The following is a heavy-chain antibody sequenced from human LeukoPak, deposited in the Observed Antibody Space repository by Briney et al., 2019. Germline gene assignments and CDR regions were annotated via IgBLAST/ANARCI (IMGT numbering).Heavy chain of an antibody. V-gene: IGHV3-23*01. CDR2: ISASGGST. CDR3: AKVMKGSERLTMVRGVIIKTAGLYYMDV. D-gene: IGHD3-10*01. CDR1: GFTLSSYA. Sequence: GGSLRLSCAASGFTLSSYAMSWVRQAPGKGLEWVSSISASGGSTNYADSVKGRFTISRDNSKNTVYLQMNSLSAEDTAVYYCAKVMKGSERLTMVRGVIIKTAGLYYMDVWGKGTTVTVSS. J-gene: IGHJ6*03.